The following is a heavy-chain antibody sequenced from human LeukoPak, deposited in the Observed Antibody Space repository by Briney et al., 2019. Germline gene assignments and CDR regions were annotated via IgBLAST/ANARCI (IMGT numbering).Heavy chain of an antibody. D-gene: IGHD6-13*01. CDR3: ASGLQVAAAGTIDY. CDR2: IYSGGST. V-gene: IGHV3-53*04. CDR1: GFTVSSNY. J-gene: IGHJ4*02. Sequence: GGSLRLSCAAYGFTVSSNYMSWDRQAPGKGLEWVSVIYSGGSTYYADSVKGRFTISRHNSKNTLYLQMNSLRAEDTAVYYCASGLQVAAAGTIDYWGQGTVVTVSS.